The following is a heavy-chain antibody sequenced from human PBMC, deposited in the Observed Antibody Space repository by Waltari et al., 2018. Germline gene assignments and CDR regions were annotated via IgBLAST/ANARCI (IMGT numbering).Heavy chain of an antibody. V-gene: IGHV1-24*01. Sequence: QVQLVQSGTEVKKPGASVKVSCKVSGTSLTGVSIHWVRQARGKGVGWMGGVDPEDGEKIAAQKFQGRVAMTEDTTTDEACMELGRLRSEDTAIYYCATVYCGGGACYKYQYYYGLDVWGQGTTVTV. CDR1: GTSLTGVS. CDR2: VDPEDGEK. CDR3: ATVYCGGGACYKYQYYYGLDV. J-gene: IGHJ6*02. D-gene: IGHD2-8*02.